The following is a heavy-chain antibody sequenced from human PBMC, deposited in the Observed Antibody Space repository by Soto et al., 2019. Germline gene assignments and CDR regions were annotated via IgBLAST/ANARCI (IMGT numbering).Heavy chain of an antibody. CDR2: IYYSGST. CDR3: ARQARTSWAREFDY. CDR1: GGSISSSSYY. V-gene: IGHV4-39*01. D-gene: IGHD2-2*01. Sequence: PSETLSLTCTVSGGSISSSSYYWGWIRQPPGKGLEWIGSIYYSGSTYYNPSLKSRVTISVDTSKNQFSLKLSSVTAADTAVYYCARQARTSWAREFDYWGQGTLVTVSS. J-gene: IGHJ4*02.